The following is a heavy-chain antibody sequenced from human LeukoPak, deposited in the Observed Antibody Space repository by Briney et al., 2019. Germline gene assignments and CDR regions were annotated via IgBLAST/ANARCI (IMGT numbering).Heavy chain of an antibody. D-gene: IGHD5-18*01. CDR3: ARHQTAMVPGVDY. J-gene: IGHJ4*02. CDR1: GYSFTSYW. Sequence: GESLKISCKVSGYSFTSYWIGWVRQMPGKGLEWMGIIYPGDSDTRYSPSFQGQVTISADKSISTAYLQWSSLKASDTAMYYCARHQTAMVPGVDYWGQGTLVTVSS. CDR2: IYPGDSDT. V-gene: IGHV5-51*01.